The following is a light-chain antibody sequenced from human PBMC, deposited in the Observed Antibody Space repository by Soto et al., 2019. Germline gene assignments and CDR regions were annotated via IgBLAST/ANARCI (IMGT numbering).Light chain of an antibody. V-gene: IGKV1-39*01. CDR1: QTIMTY. Sequence: IQMTQSPSSLSAPVGDEVTITCRASQTIMTYLNWYQLKPGKPPRLLIYAASSLQSGVPSRFSGSGSGTDFTLTISSLQPEDFATYSCQQSYNSPQTFGRGTKVDIK. CDR2: AAS. CDR3: QQSYNSPQT. J-gene: IGKJ1*01.